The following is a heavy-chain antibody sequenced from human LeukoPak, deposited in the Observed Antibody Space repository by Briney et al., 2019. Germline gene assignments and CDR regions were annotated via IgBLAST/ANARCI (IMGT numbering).Heavy chain of an antibody. CDR2: ISYDGSNK. CDR3: AKAAFRVAFGAVIVQQRHYFDY. CDR1: GFTFSSYA. Sequence: PGGSLRLSCAASGFTFSSYAMHWVRQAPGKGLEWVAVISYDGSNKYYADSVKGRFTISRDNTKNTLYLQLNSLRAEDTAVYYCAKAAFRVAFGAVIVQQRHYFDYWGQGTLVTVSS. J-gene: IGHJ4*02. V-gene: IGHV3-30*04. D-gene: IGHD3-16*02.